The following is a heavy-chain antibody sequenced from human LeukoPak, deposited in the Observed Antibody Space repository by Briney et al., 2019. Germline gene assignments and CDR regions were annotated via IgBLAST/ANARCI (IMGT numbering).Heavy chain of an antibody. CDR2: ISSSSSTI. D-gene: IGHD2-2*01. V-gene: IGHV3-48*01. CDR1: GFTFSSYG. CDR3: AREQVYCSSTSCYWYLDY. Sequence: PGGSLRLSCAASGFTFSSYGMSWVRQAPGKGLEWVSYISSSSSTIYYADSVKGRFTISRDNAKNSLYLQMNSLRAEDTAVYYCAREQVYCSSTSCYWYLDYWGQGTLVTVSS. J-gene: IGHJ4*02.